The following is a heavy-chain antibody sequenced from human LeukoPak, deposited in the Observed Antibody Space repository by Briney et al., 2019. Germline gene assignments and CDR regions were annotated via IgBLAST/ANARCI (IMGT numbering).Heavy chain of an antibody. CDR2: ISSSSSYI. CDR3: ARKSDTGSWLFDY. Sequence: GGSLRLSCAASGFTFSSYSMNWVRQAPGKGLEWVSSISSSSSYIYYADSVKGRFTISRDNAKNSLYLQMNSLRAEDTAVYYCARKSDTGSWLFDYWGQGTLVTVSS. D-gene: IGHD6-13*01. CDR1: GFTFSSYS. J-gene: IGHJ4*02. V-gene: IGHV3-21*01.